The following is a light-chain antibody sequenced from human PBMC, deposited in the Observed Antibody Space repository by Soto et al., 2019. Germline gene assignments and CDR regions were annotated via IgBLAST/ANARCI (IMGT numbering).Light chain of an antibody. CDR1: SNDVGGYNY. J-gene: IGLJ2*01. V-gene: IGLV2-8*01. CDR2: EVS. Sequence: QSALTQPPSASGSPGQSVTISCTGTSNDVGGYNYVSWYQQHPGKAPKLMIYEVSKRPSGVPELFSGSKSGNTASLTVSGLQAEDEADYYCSSCAGSNSLLFGGGTKLTVL. CDR3: SSCAGSNSLL.